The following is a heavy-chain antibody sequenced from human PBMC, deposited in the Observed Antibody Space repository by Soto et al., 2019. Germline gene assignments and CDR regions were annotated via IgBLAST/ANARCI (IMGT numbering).Heavy chain of an antibody. CDR1: GGSISSGGYY. J-gene: IGHJ5*02. Sequence: QVQLQESGPGLVKPSQTLSLTCTVSGGSISSGGYYWSWIRQHPGKGLEWIGYIYHSGSTYYNPSLKSRVTISVDTSKNQFSLKLSSVTVAATAGYYCAREASGILNWFDPWGQGTRVTVSS. D-gene: IGHD3-10*01. CDR3: AREASGILNWFDP. V-gene: IGHV4-31*03. CDR2: IYHSGST.